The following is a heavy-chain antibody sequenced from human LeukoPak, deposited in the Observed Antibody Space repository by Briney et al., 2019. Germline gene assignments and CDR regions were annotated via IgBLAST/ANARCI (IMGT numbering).Heavy chain of an antibody. CDR2: ISGSGGST. CDR1: GFTFSSYA. V-gene: IGHV3-23*01. J-gene: IGHJ4*02. D-gene: IGHD3-22*01. CDR3: AKEDYYDSSGYYQKKDY. Sequence: GGSLRLSCAASGFTFSSYAMSWVRQAPGKGLEWVSAISGSGGSTYYADSVKGRFTISRDNSKNTLYLQMNSLRAEDTAVYCCAKEDYYDSSGYYQKKDYWCQGTLVTVSS.